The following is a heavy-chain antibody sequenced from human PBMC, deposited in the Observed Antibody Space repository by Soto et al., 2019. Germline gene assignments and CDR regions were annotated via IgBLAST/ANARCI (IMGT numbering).Heavy chain of an antibody. V-gene: IGHV4-39*01. CDR2: IYYSGST. CDR1: GGSISSSSYY. J-gene: IGHJ4*02. D-gene: IGHD4-17*01. Sequence: SETLSLTCTVSGGSISSSSYYWGWIRQPPGKGLEWTGTIYYSGSTYYNPSLKSRVIISVDTSKNQFSLKLSSVTAADAAVYYCATFRGMTTATTERYFDYWGRGTLVTVSS. CDR3: ATFRGMTTATTERYFDY.